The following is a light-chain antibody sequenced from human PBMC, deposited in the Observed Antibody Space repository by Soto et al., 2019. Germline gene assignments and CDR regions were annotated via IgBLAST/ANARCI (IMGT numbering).Light chain of an antibody. V-gene: IGKV1-39*01. CDR3: QQSYSAPQYT. Sequence: DIQMTQSPPSLAASVGDRVTITCRASETVSKYVNWYQQKPGKAPNLLIYAASSLHIGVPSRFSGSGSGTDFTLTINSLQPEDVATYYCQQSYSAPQYTFGQGTKLEIK. CDR1: ETVSKY. J-gene: IGKJ2*01. CDR2: AAS.